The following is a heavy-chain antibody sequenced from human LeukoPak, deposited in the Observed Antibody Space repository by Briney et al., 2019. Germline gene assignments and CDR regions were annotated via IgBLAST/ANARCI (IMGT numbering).Heavy chain of an antibody. J-gene: IGHJ4*02. CDR2: VYYSGNT. V-gene: IGHV4-59*01. Sequence: SETLSLTCTVFGDAIMGYYWSWIRQSPGQGLEWIGYVYYSGNTNYNPSLSSRVTISIDTSKNQFSLNLTSVTAADTALYYCASGWIRYNYFDTWGQGALVTVSS. CDR3: ASGWIRYNYFDT. D-gene: IGHD6-19*01. CDR1: GDAIMGYY.